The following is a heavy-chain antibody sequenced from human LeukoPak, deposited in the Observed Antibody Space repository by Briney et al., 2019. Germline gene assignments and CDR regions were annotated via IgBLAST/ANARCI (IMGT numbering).Heavy chain of an antibody. V-gene: IGHV3-30*18. CDR2: ISYDGSNK. D-gene: IGHD3-22*01. CDR3: AKDLVSYYDSSGYYS. Sequence: GGSLRLSCAASGFTFSTYGMHWVRQAPGKGLEWVAVISYDGSNKYYADSVKGRFTISRDNSKNTLYLQMNSLRAEDTAVYYCAKDLVSYYDSSGYYSWGQGTLVTVSS. CDR1: GFTFSTYG. J-gene: IGHJ4*02.